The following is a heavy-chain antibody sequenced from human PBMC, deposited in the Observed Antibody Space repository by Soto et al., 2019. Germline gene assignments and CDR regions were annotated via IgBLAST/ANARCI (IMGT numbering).Heavy chain of an antibody. CDR2: IKSKTDGGTT. Sequence: SVSNAWMNWVRQAPGKGLEWVGRIKSKTDGGTTDYAAPVKGRFTISRDDSKNTLYLQMNSLKTEDTAVYYCTTEAVADPAPHHYWGQGTQVTASS. V-gene: IGHV3-15*07. CDR1: SVSNAW. D-gene: IGHD6-19*01. CDR3: TTEAVADPAPHHY. J-gene: IGHJ4*02.